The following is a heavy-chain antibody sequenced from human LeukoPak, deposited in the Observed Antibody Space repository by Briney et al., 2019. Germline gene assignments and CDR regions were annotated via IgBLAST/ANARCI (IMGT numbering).Heavy chain of an antibody. CDR1: GGSISSYY. CDR3: ARGSNYDLYYYYYGMDV. V-gene: IGHV4-59*01. Sequence: PSETLSLTCAVSGGSISSYYWSWIRQPPGKELEWIGYIYYSGSTNYNPSLKSRVTISVDTSKNQFSLKLSSVTAADTAVYYCARGSNYDLYYYYYGMDVWGQGTTVTVSS. CDR2: IYYSGST. D-gene: IGHD4-11*01. J-gene: IGHJ6*02.